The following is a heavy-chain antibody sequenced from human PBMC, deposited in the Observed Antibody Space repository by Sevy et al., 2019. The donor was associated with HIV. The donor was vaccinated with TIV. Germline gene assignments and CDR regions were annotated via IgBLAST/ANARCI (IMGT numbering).Heavy chain of an antibody. J-gene: IGHJ4*02. CDR3: ANGRIPSIGTLGPFDS. V-gene: IGHV3-23*01. CDR2: KTGSAGVT. Sequence: GGSLRLSCAASGFSLSNYAMSWVRQAPGKGLEWISTKTGSAGVTYYADSVKGRFTISRDNAKNTLFLQMNSLRAEDTAMYDCANGRIPSIGTLGPFDSWGQGTLVTVSS. CDR1: GFSLSNYA. D-gene: IGHD6-6*01.